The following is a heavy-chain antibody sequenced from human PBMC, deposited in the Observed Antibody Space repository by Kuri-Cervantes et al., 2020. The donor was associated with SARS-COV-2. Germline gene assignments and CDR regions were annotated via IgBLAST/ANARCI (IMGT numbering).Heavy chain of an antibody. CDR2: ISSSSSYM. D-gene: IGHD2-2*01. V-gene: IGHV3-21*01. J-gene: IGHJ5*02. CDR3: ASLGVVPAAVDIGWFDP. Sequence: GGSLRLSCAASGFTFSSYAMHWVRQAPGKGLEWVSSISSSSSYMYYADSVKGRFTISRDNAKNSLYLQMNSLRAEDTAVYYCASLGVVPAAVDIGWFDPWGQGTLVTVSS. CDR1: GFTFSSYA.